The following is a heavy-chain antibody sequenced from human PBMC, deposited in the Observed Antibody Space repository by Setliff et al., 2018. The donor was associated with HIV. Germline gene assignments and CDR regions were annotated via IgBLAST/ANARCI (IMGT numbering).Heavy chain of an antibody. J-gene: IGHJ4*02. V-gene: IGHV3-30*02. Sequence: GGSLRLSCAASGLTFSSYGMHWVRQAPGKGLEWVAFIRYDGSNKYYAGSVKGRFTISRDNSKNTLYLQMNSLRAEDTAVYYCAKDRYYDSSGSPFDYWGQGTLVTVSS. CDR2: IRYDGSNK. CDR1: GLTFSSYG. CDR3: AKDRYYDSSGSPFDY. D-gene: IGHD3-22*01.